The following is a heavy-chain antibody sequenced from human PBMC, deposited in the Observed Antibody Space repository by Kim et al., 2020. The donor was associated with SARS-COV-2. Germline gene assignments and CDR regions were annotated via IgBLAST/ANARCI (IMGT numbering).Heavy chain of an antibody. Sequence: SETLSLTCAVYGGSFSGYYWSWIRQPPGKGLEWIGEINHSGSTNYNPSLKSRVTISVDTSKNQFSLKLSSVTAADTAVYYCARVDSSSWYSPRNWFDPWGQGTLVTVSS. D-gene: IGHD6-13*01. V-gene: IGHV4-34*01. CDR1: GGSFSGYY. CDR2: INHSGST. CDR3: ARVDSSSWYSPRNWFDP. J-gene: IGHJ5*02.